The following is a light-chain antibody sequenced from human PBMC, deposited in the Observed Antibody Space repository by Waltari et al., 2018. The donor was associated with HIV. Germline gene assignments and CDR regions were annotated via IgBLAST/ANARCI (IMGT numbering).Light chain of an antibody. Sequence: DIQMAQSPSSLSASEGDRVTITCRASQGISDSLAWYQHKSGQAPTLLVYGAARLESGVPSRFSGSGSGTDYTLTISSLQPEDSATYYCQHYYTIPYTFGQGTKLEIK. CDR2: GAA. CDR1: QGISDS. CDR3: QHYYTIPYT. J-gene: IGKJ2*01. V-gene: IGKV1-NL1*01.